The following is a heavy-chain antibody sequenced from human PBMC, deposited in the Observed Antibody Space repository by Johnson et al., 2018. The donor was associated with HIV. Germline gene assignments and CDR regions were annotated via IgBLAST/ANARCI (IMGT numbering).Heavy chain of an antibody. J-gene: IGHJ3*01. D-gene: IGHD5-18*01. CDR2: ISYNGSIQ. CDR3: AKERTAMVTPFDA. Sequence: QVQLVESGGGVVQPGRSLRLSCAASGFTFSSYAMHWVRQAPGKGLEWVAVISYNGSIQYYADSVKGRFTISSDNSENTLFLQMNSLRDEDTAVYYCAKERTAMVTPFDAWGQGTRVTVSS. CDR1: GFTFSSYA. V-gene: IGHV3-30*04.